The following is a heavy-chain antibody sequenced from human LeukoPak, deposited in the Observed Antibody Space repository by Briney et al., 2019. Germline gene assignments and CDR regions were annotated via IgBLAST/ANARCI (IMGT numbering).Heavy chain of an antibody. D-gene: IGHD2-21*02. J-gene: IGHJ4*02. CDR2: ISYDGSNK. CDR3: AKDPAYSGGDCYFDY. CDR1: GFTFSSYG. Sequence: GGSLTLSCAASGFTFSSYGMHWVRQAPGKGLEWVAVISYDGSNKYYADSVKGQFTIYIDNYKNTLYLQMNSLRAEDTAVYYCAKDPAYSGGDCYFDYWGQGTLVTVST. V-gene: IGHV3-30*18.